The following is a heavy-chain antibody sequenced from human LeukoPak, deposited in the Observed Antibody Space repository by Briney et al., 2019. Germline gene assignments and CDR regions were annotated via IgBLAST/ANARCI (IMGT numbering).Heavy chain of an antibody. J-gene: IGHJ4*02. CDR1: SGSFSGYY. Sequence: PSVTLSLTCAVYSGSFSGYYWSWIRQPPGKGLEWIGEINHSGSTNYNPSLKSRVTISVDTSKNQFSLKLSSVTAADTAVYYCATLYYYDSSGYVDYWGQGTLVTVSS. CDR3: ATLYYYDSSGYVDY. D-gene: IGHD3-22*01. CDR2: INHSGST. V-gene: IGHV4-34*01.